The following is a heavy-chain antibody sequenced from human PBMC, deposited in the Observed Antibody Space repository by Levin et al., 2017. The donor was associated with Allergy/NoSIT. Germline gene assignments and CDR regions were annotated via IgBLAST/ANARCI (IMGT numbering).Heavy chain of an antibody. J-gene: IGHJ3*01. CDR1: GYTLTELS. V-gene: IGHV1-24*01. CDR2: FDPEESET. CDR3: ATEDTTMIMFDL. Sequence: GASVKVSCKVYGYTLTELSINWVRQAPGKGLVWMGGFDPEESETIYAQKFQGRVTMTEDTFTDTAYMELSSLRSEDTAVYYCATEDTTMIMFDLWGQGTVVTVSS. D-gene: IGHD5-18*01.